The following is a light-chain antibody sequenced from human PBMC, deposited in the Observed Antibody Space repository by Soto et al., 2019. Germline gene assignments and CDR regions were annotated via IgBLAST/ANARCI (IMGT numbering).Light chain of an antibody. CDR3: QSYDSSLSEV. CDR1: SSNIGAGYD. J-gene: IGLJ1*01. CDR2: GNS. Sequence: QSVLTQPPSVSGAPGQRVTISCTGSSSNIGAGYDVHWYQQLPGTAPKLLIYGNSNRPSGVPDRFSGSKSGTSASLAITGLQAEDEADYYCQSYDSSLSEVFGNGTK. V-gene: IGLV1-40*01.